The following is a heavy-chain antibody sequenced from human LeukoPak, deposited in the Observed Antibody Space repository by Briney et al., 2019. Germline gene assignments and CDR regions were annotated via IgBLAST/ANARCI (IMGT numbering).Heavy chain of an antibody. D-gene: IGHD2-15*01. V-gene: IGHV4-39*01. CDR2: MYDSLSA. Sequence: PSETLSLTCAVSGGPIDGRSYNWGWVRQPPGKGLEWIGRMYDSLSASYNPSLKSRVPISIDMYKKQFSLNLNSATAADSAVYYCARFVSIRGGIHLNYFDSWGQGRLVTVSS. CDR3: ARFVSIRGGIHLNYFDS. J-gene: IGHJ4*02. CDR1: GGPIDGRSYN.